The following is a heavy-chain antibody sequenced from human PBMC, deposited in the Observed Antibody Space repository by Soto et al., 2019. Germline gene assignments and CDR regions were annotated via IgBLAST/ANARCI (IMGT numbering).Heavy chain of an antibody. J-gene: IGHJ6*02. CDR2: ISAYNGNA. CDR1: GYTFTSYG. V-gene: IGHV1-18*01. Sequence: ASVKVSCKASGYTFTSYGINWVRQAPGQGLEWMGWISAYNGNANYAQKLQGRVTMTTDTSTSTAYMELRSLRSDDTAVYYCARDDIWISRPYYYGMDVWGQGTTVTVS. D-gene: IGHD2-2*03. CDR3: ARDDIWISRPYYYGMDV.